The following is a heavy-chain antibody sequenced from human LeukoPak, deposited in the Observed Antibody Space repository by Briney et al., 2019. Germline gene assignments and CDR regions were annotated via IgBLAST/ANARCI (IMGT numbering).Heavy chain of an antibody. CDR1: GFTFSSYS. J-gene: IGHJ6*02. Sequence: GGSLRLSCAASGFTFSSYSMNWVRQAPGKGLEWVSSISSSSSYIYYADSVKGRFTISRDNAKNSLYLQMNSLRAEDTAVYYCARGGVVVPVAILNYYYYGMDVWGQGTTVTVSS. CDR3: ARGGVVVPVAILNYYYYGMDV. D-gene: IGHD2-2*02. CDR2: ISSSSSYI. V-gene: IGHV3-21*01.